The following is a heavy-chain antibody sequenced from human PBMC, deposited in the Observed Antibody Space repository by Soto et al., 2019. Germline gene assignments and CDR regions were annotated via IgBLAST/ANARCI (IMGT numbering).Heavy chain of an antibody. V-gene: IGHV1-69*12. CDR2: IIPIFGTA. D-gene: IGHD4-17*01. CDR3: ARQDWDGDYVMGYGMDV. Sequence: QVQLVQSGAEVKKPGSSVKVSCKASGGTFSSYAISWVRQAPGQGLEWMGGIIPIFGTANYAQKFQGRVTITADESKSTAYMELRSLRSEDTAVYYCARQDWDGDYVMGYGMDVWGQGTTVTVSS. CDR1: GGTFSSYA. J-gene: IGHJ6*02.